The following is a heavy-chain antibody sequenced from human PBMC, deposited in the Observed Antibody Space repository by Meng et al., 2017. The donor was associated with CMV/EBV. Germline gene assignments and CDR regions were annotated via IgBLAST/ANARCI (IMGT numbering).Heavy chain of an antibody. J-gene: IGHJ4*02. Sequence: VPLRESGPGLVKPSETLSLTCSVSGGFFSGFFWTWIRQPAGKGLEWIGRIYSTGGTNYNPSFESRVTISLDGSNNQFSLKLNSVTAADTAIYYCARERGDDSGYNFDSWGQGTLVTVSS. D-gene: IGHD3-22*01. V-gene: IGHV4-4*07. CDR3: ARERGDDSGYNFDS. CDR1: GGFFSGFF. CDR2: IYSTGGT.